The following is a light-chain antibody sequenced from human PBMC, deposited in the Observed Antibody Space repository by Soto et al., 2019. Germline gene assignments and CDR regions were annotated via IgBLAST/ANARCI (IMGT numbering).Light chain of an antibody. CDR3: FSFTTYSPHV. V-gene: IGLV2-14*01. CDR1: SSDIGAYDY. CDR2: EVN. J-gene: IGLJ6*01. Sequence: QSVLTQAASLSGSPGQSITISCAGTSSDIGAYDYVSWFQQHPGKAPKLMISEVNNRPSGVSNRFSGSKSGNTAYLTISGLQVQDVSEYFCFSFTTYSPHVFGTG.